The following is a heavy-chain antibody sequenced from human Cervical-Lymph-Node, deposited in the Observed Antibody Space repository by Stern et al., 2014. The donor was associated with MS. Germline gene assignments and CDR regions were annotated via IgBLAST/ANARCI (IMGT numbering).Heavy chain of an antibody. D-gene: IGHD2-15*01. Sequence: QVQLVQSGAEVKKPGASVKVSCKASGYSFTNYYIHWVRRAPGQGLEWMGRIDPYPGVANYAQRFQGGVALTRDTSISTAYMELSSLRSDDTAIYYCARQYCSGGKCHSSAYNYNGMDVWGQGTTVTVSS. J-gene: IGHJ6*02. CDR3: ARQYCSGGKCHSSAYNYNGMDV. CDR2: IDPYPGVA. V-gene: IGHV1-2*06. CDR1: GYSFTNYY.